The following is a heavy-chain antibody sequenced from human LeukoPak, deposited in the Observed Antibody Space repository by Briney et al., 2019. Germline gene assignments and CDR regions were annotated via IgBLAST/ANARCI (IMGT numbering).Heavy chain of an antibody. D-gene: IGHD6-13*01. CDR1: GGSLSGHY. V-gene: IGHV4-34*01. CDR3: ARDPCSRSSCPLRY. CDR2: IDHSGTT. Sequence: SETLSLTCAVSGGSLSGHYCNWIRQPPGKGLEWIGEIDHSGTTNYEPSLRGRVAISVDTSNNQCSLRLTSVTAADTAVYYCARDPCSRSSCPLRYWGQGTQVTASS. J-gene: IGHJ4*02.